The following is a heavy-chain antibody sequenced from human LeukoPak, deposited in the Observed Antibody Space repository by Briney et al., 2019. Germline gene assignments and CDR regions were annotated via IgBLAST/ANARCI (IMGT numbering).Heavy chain of an antibody. CDR1: GFTFSTYG. CDR3: AKDKEYASGSYPIEY. CDR2: IEYEGGYNQ. Sequence: GGSLRLSYVASGFTFSTYGMHWVRQAPGKGLDWVAFIEYEGGYNQYYTDSVKGRFTISRDNSRNTLYLQMNCLRAEDTAFYYCAKDKEYASGSYPIEYWGQGTLVTVSS. V-gene: IGHV3-30*02. D-gene: IGHD3-10*01. J-gene: IGHJ4*02.